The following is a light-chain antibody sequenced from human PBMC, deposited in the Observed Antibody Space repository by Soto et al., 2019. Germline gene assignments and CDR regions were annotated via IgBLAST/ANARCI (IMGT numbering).Light chain of an antibody. CDR2: HNN. Sequence: QSVLTQPPSVSAAPGQRVTISCSGSSSNIGNNYASWYQHLPGTAPKLLIYHNNKRPSGIPDRFSDSKSGTSATLAISGLPTGDEADYYCGTWDSSLNAVVFGGGTKVTVL. CDR3: GTWDSSLNAVV. CDR1: SSNIGNNY. J-gene: IGLJ2*01. V-gene: IGLV1-51*01.